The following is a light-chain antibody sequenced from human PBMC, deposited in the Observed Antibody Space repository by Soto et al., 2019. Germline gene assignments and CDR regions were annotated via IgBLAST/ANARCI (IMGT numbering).Light chain of an antibody. Sequence: QSALTQPASVSGSPGQSITISCTGTSSDIGGYNYVSWYQQHPGKAPKLMIYEVSDRPSGVSSRFSASTSGNTASLTISGLQTEDEAAYYCSSYTSSSTWVFGGGTKLTVL. CDR1: SSDIGGYNY. CDR2: EVS. CDR3: SSYTSSSTWV. V-gene: IGLV2-14*01. J-gene: IGLJ3*02.